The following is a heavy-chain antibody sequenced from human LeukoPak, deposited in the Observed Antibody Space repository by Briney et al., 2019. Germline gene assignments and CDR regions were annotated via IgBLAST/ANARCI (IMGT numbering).Heavy chain of an antibody. CDR2: ISGSGGST. Sequence: GGSPRLSCAASGFTFSSYAMTWDRQAPGKGLEWVSAISGSGGSTYYADSVKGRFTISRDNSKNTLFLQMNSLRAEDTAVYYCAKRRGLELLYYYYMDVWGKGTTVTVSS. J-gene: IGHJ6*03. CDR1: GFTFSSYA. V-gene: IGHV3-23*01. D-gene: IGHD1-7*01. CDR3: AKRRGLELLYYYYMDV.